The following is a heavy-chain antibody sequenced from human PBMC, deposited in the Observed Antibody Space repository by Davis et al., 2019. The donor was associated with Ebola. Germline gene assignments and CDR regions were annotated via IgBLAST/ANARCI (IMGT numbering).Heavy chain of an antibody. CDR1: GFTFSSYA. J-gene: IGHJ4*02. V-gene: IGHV3-74*01. Sequence: HTGGSLRLSCAASGFTFSSYAMSWVRHAPGKGPVWVSRISPDGSATGYADSVKGRVTISRDNAKNTLYLQMNSLRAEDTAMYYCASDFDRVRTWGKGTLVTVSS. D-gene: IGHD3-22*01. CDR2: ISPDGSAT. CDR3: ASDFDRVRT.